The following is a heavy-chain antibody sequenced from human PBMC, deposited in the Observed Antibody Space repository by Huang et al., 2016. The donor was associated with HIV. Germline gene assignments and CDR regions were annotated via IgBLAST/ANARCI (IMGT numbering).Heavy chain of an antibody. J-gene: IGHJ4*02. V-gene: IGHV1-18*04. CDR1: GNTFSGYG. CDR3: ARDRRPYSGSYLGY. D-gene: IGHD1-26*01. Sequence: QVQLVQSGAEVKKPGASVKVSCKVSGNTFSGYGISWGRQAPGQGLEWMGWINGYNGNTNYVENLQGRVTMTTDTSTSTAYMELRSLRSDDTAVYYCARDRRPYSGSYLGYWGQGTLVTVSS. CDR2: INGYNGNT.